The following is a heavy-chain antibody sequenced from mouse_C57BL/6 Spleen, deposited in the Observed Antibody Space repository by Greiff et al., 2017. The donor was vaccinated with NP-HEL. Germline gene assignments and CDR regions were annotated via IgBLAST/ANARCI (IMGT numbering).Heavy chain of an antibody. Sequence: QVHVKQSGAELARPGASVKMSCKASGYTFTSYTMHWVKQRPGQGLEWIGYINPSSGYTKYNQKFKDKATLTADKSSSTAYMQLSSLTSEDSAVYYCARGGNPFDYWGQGTTLTVSS. J-gene: IGHJ2*01. D-gene: IGHD2-1*01. CDR3: ARGGNPFDY. V-gene: IGHV1-4*01. CDR1: GYTFTSYT. CDR2: INPSSGYT.